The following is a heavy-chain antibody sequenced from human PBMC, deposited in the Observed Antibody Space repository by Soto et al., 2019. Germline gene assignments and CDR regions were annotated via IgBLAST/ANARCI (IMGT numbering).Heavy chain of an antibody. CDR1: GFTFSSYS. V-gene: IGHV3-48*02. CDR2: ISSSSSTI. D-gene: IGHD3-10*01. Sequence: VQLVESGGGLVQPGGSLRLSCAASGFTFSSYSMNWVRQAPGKGLEWVSYISSSSSTIYYADSVKGRFTISRDNAKNSLYLQMNSLRDEDTAVYYCARDGSTPFGYGSIDYWGQGTLVTVSS. J-gene: IGHJ4*02. CDR3: ARDGSTPFGYGSIDY.